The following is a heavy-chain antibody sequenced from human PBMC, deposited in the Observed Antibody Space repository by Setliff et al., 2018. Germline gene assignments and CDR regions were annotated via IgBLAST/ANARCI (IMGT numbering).Heavy chain of an antibody. D-gene: IGHD3-16*01. CDR1: GGTFSSYA. CDR2: IIPILGIA. Sequence: SVKVSCKASGGTFSSYAISWVRQAPGQGLERMGGIIPILGIANYAQKFQGRVTITADESTSTAYMELSSLRSEDTAVYYCARDRGSRDGYNVDYFDYWGQGTLVTVSS. CDR3: ARDRGSRDGYNVDYFDY. V-gene: IGHV1-69*10. J-gene: IGHJ4*02.